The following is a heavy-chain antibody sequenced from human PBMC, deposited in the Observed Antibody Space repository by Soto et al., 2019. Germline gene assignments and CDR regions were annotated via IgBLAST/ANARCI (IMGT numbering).Heavy chain of an antibody. CDR3: TQGFPRFDP. Sequence: PSETLSLTCTVSGGTISSSSYYWGWIRQPPGKGLEWIGYIYYSDSINYNPSLKSRVIISVDTSKNTLYLQMNSLRAEDTAVYYCTQGFPRFDPWGQGTLVTVSS. CDR2: IYYSDSI. D-gene: IGHD3-3*01. V-gene: IGHV4-61*05. J-gene: IGHJ5*02. CDR1: GGTISSSSYY.